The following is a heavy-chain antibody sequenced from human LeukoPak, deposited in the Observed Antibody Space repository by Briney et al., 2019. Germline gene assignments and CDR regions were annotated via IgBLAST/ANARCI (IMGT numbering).Heavy chain of an antibody. Sequence: GGSLRLSCEASGFTFNTYSMNWARQAPGKGLEWVSSIDSSGGYMFYADSLKGRFIISRDNAKDSLYLQMNSLRFEDAAVRFDNWGQGTLVTVSS. J-gene: IGHJ4*02. V-gene: IGHV3-21*04. CDR1: GFTFNTYS. CDR3: N. CDR2: IDSSGGYM.